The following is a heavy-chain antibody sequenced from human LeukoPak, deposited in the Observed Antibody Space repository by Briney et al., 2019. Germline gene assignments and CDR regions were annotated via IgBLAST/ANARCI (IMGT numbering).Heavy chain of an antibody. CDR3: ALYQPLYY. CDR2: INPNSGGT. D-gene: IGHD2-2*01. Sequence: SLNVSCKASGCTFTGYYLHCGRQAPVQGLEWMGWINPNSGGTNYAQKFQGRVTMTRDTSISTAYMELSRLRSDDTAVYYCALYQPLYYWGQGTLVTVSS. CDR1: GCTFTGYY. V-gene: IGHV1-2*02. J-gene: IGHJ4*02.